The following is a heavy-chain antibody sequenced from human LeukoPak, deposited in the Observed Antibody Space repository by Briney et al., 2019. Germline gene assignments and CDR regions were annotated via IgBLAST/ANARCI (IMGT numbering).Heavy chain of an antibody. V-gene: IGHV1-69*13. J-gene: IGHJ4*02. CDR3: ARGVLRYFDWLLEYFDY. Sequence: SVKVSCKASGGTFSSYAISWVRQAPGQGLEWMGGIIPIFGTANYAQKFQGRVTITSDESTSTAYMYLIRLRSEDTAVYYCARGVLRYFDWLLEYFDYWGQGTLVTVSS. CDR1: GGTFSSYA. D-gene: IGHD3-9*01. CDR2: IIPIFGTA.